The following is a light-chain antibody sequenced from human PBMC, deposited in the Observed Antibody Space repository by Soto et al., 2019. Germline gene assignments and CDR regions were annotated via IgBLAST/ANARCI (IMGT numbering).Light chain of an antibody. CDR3: QQYNSYS. CDR2: HAS. V-gene: IGKV1-5*02. CDR1: QSISKW. Sequence: DMQLPQAHFTLSASVGDRVTVICRASQSISKWLAWYQQKPETAPQLLFDHASTLESVVPSLFSGSGCGTYFTLTSSILQPDYFATYYCQQYNSYSFGQGTKVDIK. J-gene: IGKJ1*01.